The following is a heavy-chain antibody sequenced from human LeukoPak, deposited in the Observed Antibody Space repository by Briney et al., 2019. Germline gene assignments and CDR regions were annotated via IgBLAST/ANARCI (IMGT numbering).Heavy chain of an antibody. Sequence: SGTLSLTCAVSGGSISSSNWWSWVRQPPGKGLEWIGEIYHSGSTNYNPSLKSRVTISVDKSKNQFSLKLSSVTAADTAVYYCARAHYYDSSGYLLNYWGQGTLVTVSS. CDR2: IYHSGST. CDR1: GGSISSSNW. J-gene: IGHJ4*02. CDR3: ARAHYYDSSGYLLNY. D-gene: IGHD3-22*01. V-gene: IGHV4-4*02.